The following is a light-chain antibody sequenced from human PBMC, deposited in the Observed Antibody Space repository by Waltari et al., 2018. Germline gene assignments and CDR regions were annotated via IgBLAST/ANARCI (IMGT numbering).Light chain of an antibody. V-gene: IGLV4-69*01. CDR3: QTWGTGIHGI. CDR1: SGHTNYA. CDR2: LKSDGSH. Sequence: QVVLTQSPSASASLGASVTLTCTLSSGHTNYAIAWHQQQPEKGPRYLMKLKSDGSHTKGDGIPDRFSCSSSGAERYLTISSLQSEDEADYYCQTWGTGIHGIFGGGTKLTVL. J-gene: IGLJ2*01.